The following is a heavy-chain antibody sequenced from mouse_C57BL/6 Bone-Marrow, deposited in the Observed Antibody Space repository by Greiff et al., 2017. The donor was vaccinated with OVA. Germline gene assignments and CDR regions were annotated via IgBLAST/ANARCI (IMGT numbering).Heavy chain of an antibody. Sequence: EVQGVESGGDLVKPGGSLKLSCAASGFTFSSYGMSWVRQTPDKRLEWVATISSGGSYTYYPDSVKGRFTISRDNAKNTLYLQMSSLKSEDTAMYYCARGTVVATPDYWGQGTTLTVSS. J-gene: IGHJ2*01. CDR2: ISSGGSYT. CDR1: GFTFSSYG. D-gene: IGHD1-1*01. CDR3: ARGTVVATPDY. V-gene: IGHV5-6*01.